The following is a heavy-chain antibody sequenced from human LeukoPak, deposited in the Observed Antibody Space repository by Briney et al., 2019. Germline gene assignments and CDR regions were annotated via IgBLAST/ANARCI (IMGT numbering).Heavy chain of an antibody. V-gene: IGHV3-7*03. CDR1: GFSFSSFW. Sequence: PGGSLRLSCATSGFSFSSFWMSWVRQAPGKGLEWVANIKKDGSEKYYVDSVKGRFTFSRDNSKNTLYLQMNSLRAEDTAVYFCAKDYDMWTGSLDYWGQGTLVTVSS. CDR3: AKDYDMWTGSLDY. J-gene: IGHJ4*02. D-gene: IGHD3-9*01. CDR2: IKKDGSEK.